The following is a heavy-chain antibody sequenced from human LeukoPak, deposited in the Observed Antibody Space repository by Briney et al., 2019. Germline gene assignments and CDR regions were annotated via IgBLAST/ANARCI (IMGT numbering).Heavy chain of an antibody. V-gene: IGHV4-61*05. CDR1: GGSISSSSYY. D-gene: IGHD6-19*01. Sequence: QPSETLSLTCTVSGGSISSSSYYWGWIRQPPGKGLEWIGYIYYSGSTNYNPSLKSRVTISVDTSKNQFSLKLSSVTAADTAVYYCARQGIAVAGYEADAFDIWGQGTMVTVSS. CDR2: IYYSGST. CDR3: ARQGIAVAGYEADAFDI. J-gene: IGHJ3*02.